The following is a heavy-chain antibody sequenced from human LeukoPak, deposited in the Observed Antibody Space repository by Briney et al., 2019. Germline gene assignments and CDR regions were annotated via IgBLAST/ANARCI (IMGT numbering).Heavy chain of an antibody. CDR3: ARDEEAYGSGSYADY. V-gene: IGHV1-18*01. Sequence: ASVNVSCKASGYSFTSHGISWVRQAPGQGLEWMGWISPYNDNTNYAQKLQGRVTMTTDTSTSTAYMELRSLRSDDTAVYYCARDEEAYGSGSYADYWGQGTLVTVSS. D-gene: IGHD3-10*01. CDR1: GYSFTSHG. J-gene: IGHJ4*02. CDR2: ISPYNDNT.